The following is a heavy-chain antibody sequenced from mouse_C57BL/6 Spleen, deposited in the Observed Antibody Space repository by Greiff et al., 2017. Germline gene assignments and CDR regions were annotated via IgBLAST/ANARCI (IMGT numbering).Heavy chain of an antibody. Sequence: DVQLQESGPGLVKPSQSLSLTCSVTGYSITSGYYWNWNRQFPGNKLEWMGYISYDGSNNYNPSLKNRISITRDTSKNQFFLKLNSVTTEDTATYYCARDPAYFDYWGQGTTLTVSS. V-gene: IGHV3-6*01. J-gene: IGHJ2*01. CDR1: GYSITSGYY. CDR2: ISYDGSN. CDR3: ARDPAYFDY.